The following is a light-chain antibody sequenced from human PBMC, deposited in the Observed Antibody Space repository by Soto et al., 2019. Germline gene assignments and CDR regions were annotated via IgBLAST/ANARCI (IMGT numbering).Light chain of an antibody. V-gene: IGLV2-14*01. Sequence: SVLTXPASVSGSPGQSITISCTGTSSDVGGYNYVSWYQQHPGKAPKLMIYEVSNRPSGVPNRFSGSKSGNTASLTISGLQAEDEANFYCSSYTSSSTYVFGTGTKVTVL. J-gene: IGLJ1*01. CDR2: EVS. CDR1: SSDVGGYNY. CDR3: SSYTSSSTYV.